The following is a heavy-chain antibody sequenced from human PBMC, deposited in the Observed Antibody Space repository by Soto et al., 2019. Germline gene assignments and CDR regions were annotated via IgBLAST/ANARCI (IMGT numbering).Heavy chain of an antibody. CDR3: APSIAAAGTLDY. J-gene: IGHJ4*02. V-gene: IGHV3-72*01. Sequence: SLRLSCAASGFTFSDHYMDWVRQAPGKGLEWVGRSRNKANSYTTEYAASVKGRFTISRVDSKNSLHLQMNSLKTEDTAVYYCAPSIAAAGTLDYWGQGTLVTVSS. CDR1: GFTFSDHY. CDR2: SRNKANSYTT. D-gene: IGHD6-13*01.